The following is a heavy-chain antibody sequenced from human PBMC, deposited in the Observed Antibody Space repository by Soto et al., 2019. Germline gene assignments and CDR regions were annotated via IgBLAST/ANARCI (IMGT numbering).Heavy chain of an antibody. D-gene: IGHD6-6*01. CDR3: ARGASSSSDYYYYGMDV. V-gene: IGHV4-34*01. CDR1: GGSFSGYY. CDR2: INHSGST. J-gene: IGHJ6*02. Sequence: SETLSLTCAVYGGSFSGYYWSWIRQPPGKGLEWIGEINHSGSTNYNPSLKSRVTISVDTSKNQFSLKLSSVTAADTAVYYCARGASSSSDYYYYGMDVWGQGTTVTVSS.